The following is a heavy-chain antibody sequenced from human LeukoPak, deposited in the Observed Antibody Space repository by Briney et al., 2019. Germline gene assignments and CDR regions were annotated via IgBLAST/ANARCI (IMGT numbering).Heavy chain of an antibody. D-gene: IGHD3-9*01. J-gene: IGHJ6*02. CDR3: ARLRYFDWLPPTNGMDV. Sequence: GASVKVSCKASGYTFTSYGISWVRQAPGQGLEWMGWISAYNGNTNYAQKLQGRVTMTTDTSTSTAYMELRSLRSDDTAVYYCARLRYFDWLPPTNGMDVWGQGTTVTVSS. CDR1: GYTFTSYG. V-gene: IGHV1-18*01. CDR2: ISAYNGNT.